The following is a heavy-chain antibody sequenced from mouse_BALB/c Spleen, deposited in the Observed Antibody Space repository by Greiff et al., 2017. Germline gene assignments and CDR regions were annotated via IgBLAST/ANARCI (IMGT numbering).Heavy chain of an antibody. J-gene: IGHJ2*01. D-gene: IGHD4-1*01. CDR3: ARSGLTGTLDD. V-gene: IGHV14-1*02. CDR2: IDPENGNT. CDR1: GFNIKDYY. Sequence: VQLQQSGAELVRPGALVKLSCKASGFNIKDYYMHWVKQRPEQGLEWIGWIDPENGNTIYDPKFQGKASITADTSSNTAYRQLSSLTSEDTAVYYCARSGLTGTLDDWGQGTTLTVSS.